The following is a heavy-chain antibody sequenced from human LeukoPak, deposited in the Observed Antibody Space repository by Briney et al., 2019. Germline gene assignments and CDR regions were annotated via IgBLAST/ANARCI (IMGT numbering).Heavy chain of an antibody. D-gene: IGHD4-17*01. J-gene: IGHJ4*02. Sequence: GGSLRPSSAASGFTFSSYRMNWVRQAPGKGMEWVSSIRSISSYIYYADSVKGRLTISTDNAKTSLYLQMNDLRAEDTAVYYCARDPTHFSSTVTIDYWGQGTLVTASS. V-gene: IGHV3-21*01. CDR2: IRSISSYI. CDR1: GFTFSSYR. CDR3: ARDPTHFSSTVTIDY.